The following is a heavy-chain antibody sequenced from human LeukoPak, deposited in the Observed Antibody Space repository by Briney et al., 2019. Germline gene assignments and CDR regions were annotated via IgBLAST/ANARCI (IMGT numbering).Heavy chain of an antibody. CDR1: GFTFSSYS. CDR2: ISSSSSYI. CDR3: AGYGGNEPLDAFDI. D-gene: IGHD4-23*01. Sequence: GSLRLSCAASGFTFSSYSMNWVRQAPGKGLEWVSSISSSSSYIYYADSVKGRFTISRDNAKNSLYLQMNSLRAEDTAVYYCAGYGGNEPLDAFDIWGQGTMVTVSS. V-gene: IGHV3-21*01. J-gene: IGHJ3*02.